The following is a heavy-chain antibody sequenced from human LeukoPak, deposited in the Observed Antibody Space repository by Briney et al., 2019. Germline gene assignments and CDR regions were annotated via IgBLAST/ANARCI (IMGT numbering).Heavy chain of an antibody. J-gene: IGHJ4*02. CDR2: IYTSGST. V-gene: IGHV4-4*07. D-gene: IGHD3-22*01. CDR3: ARGRDYYDSSGSFDY. CDR1: GGSISSYY. Sequence: SETLSLTCTVSGGSISSYYWSWIRQPAGKGLEWIGRIYTSGSTNYNPSLKSRVTMSVDTSKNQFSLKLSSVTAADTAVYYCARGRDYYDSSGSFDYWGQGTLVTVSS.